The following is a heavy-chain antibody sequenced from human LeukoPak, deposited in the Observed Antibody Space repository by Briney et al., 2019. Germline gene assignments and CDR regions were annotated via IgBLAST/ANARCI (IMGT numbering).Heavy chain of an antibody. Sequence: GGSLRLSCAASGFTFSSYSMNWVRQAPGKGLEWVSSISSSSSYIYYADSVKGRFTISRDNAKNSLYLQMNSLRAEDTAVYYCARELFGVVIYFDYWGQGTLVTISS. J-gene: IGHJ4*02. CDR3: ARELFGVVIYFDY. CDR1: GFTFSSYS. D-gene: IGHD3-3*01. CDR2: ISSSSSYI. V-gene: IGHV3-21*01.